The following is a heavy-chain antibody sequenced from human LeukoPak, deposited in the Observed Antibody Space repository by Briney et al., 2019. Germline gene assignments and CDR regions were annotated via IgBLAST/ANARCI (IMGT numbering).Heavy chain of an antibody. J-gene: IGHJ4*02. CDR2: IYHSGST. Sequence: PSETLSLTCAVSGYSITKGYYWGWIRRPPGKGLEWIGSIYHSGSTYYNPSLKSRVTISVDTSRNQFSLKLSSVTAADTAVYYCARDSPGRGSGVVITYYFHYCGQGTLATVSS. CDR3: ARDSPGRGSGVVITYYFHY. CDR1: GYSITKGYY. D-gene: IGHD3-3*01. V-gene: IGHV4-38-2*02.